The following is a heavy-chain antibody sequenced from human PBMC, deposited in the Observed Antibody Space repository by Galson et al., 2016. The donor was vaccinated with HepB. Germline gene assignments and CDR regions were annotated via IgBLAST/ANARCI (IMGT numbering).Heavy chain of an antibody. CDR3: AKDLAYSSSCSDY. J-gene: IGHJ4*02. CDR2: ISGGGGST. Sequence: SLRLSCAASGFTFSGYAMSWVRQAPGKGLEWVSGISGGGGSTCFADSVEGRFTISRDNSNNTLYLHMNSLRAEDTAVYYCAKDLAYSSSCSDYWGQGTLVTASS. V-gene: IGHV3-23*01. D-gene: IGHD6-13*01. CDR1: GFTFSGYA.